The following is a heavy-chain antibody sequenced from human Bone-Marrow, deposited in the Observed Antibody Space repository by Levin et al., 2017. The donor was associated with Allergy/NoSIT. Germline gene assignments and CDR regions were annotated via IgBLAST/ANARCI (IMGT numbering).Heavy chain of an antibody. CDR1: GLTISNYA. D-gene: IGHD3-3*01. CDR3: AKIVGLIWSGIQGAGYSDV. CDR2: ITTSGDNA. V-gene: IGHV3-23*01. J-gene: IGHJ2*01. Sequence: GGSLRLSCAASGLTISNYAMTWVRQAPGKGLEWVSSITTSGDNAYSADSVKGRFTISRDNSNNTVHLQMNSLRAEDTAVYYCAKIVGLIWSGIQGAGYSDVWGRGTLVNVSS.